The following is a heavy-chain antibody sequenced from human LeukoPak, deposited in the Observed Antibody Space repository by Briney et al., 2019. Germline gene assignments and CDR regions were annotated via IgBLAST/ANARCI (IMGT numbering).Heavy chain of an antibody. CDR1: GGSISSYY. CDR2: IYYSGSP. CDR3: AKGYCSGGSCFLFDY. D-gene: IGHD2-15*01. J-gene: IGHJ4*02. Sequence: SETLSLTCCVSGGSISSYYWSWIRQPPAKGLEWIEYIYYSGSPNYNPSLKRRVTISVDTSKNQFSLKLSSVTAADTAVYYCAKGYCSGGSCFLFDYWGQGTLVTVSS. V-gene: IGHV4-59*13.